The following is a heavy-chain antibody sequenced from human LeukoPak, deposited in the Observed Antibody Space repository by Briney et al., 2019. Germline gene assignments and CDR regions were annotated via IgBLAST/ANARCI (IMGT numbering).Heavy chain of an antibody. CDR1: GYTFTSYG. D-gene: IGHD6-13*01. CDR3: AYHLAAAGTFDY. V-gene: IGHV1-18*01. CDR2: ISAYNGNT. J-gene: IGHJ4*02. Sequence: ASVKVSCKPSGYTFTSYGISWVRQAPGQGLEWMGWISAYNGNTNYAQKFQGRVTITADESTSTAYMELSSLRSEDTAVYYCAYHLAAAGTFDYWGQGTLVTVSS.